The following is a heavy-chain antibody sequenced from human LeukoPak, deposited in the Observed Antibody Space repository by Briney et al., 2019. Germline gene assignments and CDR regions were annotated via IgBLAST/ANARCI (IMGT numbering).Heavy chain of an antibody. CDR2: IYPDDSDT. CDR3: ARHGHCTNGVCYSNYYYHMYV. D-gene: IGHD2-8*01. V-gene: IGHV5-51*01. Sequence: GESLKISCKGSGYSFASSWIGWVRQMPGKGLEWMGIIYPDDSDTRYSPSFEGQITISVDKSISTAYLQWSSLKASDTAVYYCARHGHCTNGVCYSNYYYHMYVWGKGTTVTVSS. CDR1: GYSFASSW. J-gene: IGHJ6*03.